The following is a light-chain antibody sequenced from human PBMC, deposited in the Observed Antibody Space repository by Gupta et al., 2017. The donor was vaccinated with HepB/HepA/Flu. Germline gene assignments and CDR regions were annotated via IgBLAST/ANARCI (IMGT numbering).Light chain of an antibody. CDR3: QQDCTYRRT. Sequence: AIRMTQSPSSFSASTGDRVTIACRASQDISSLLAWYQQTPVKAPNLLIHDSYNFQDALPSIFRGTGFATDFPLRISSLPPEDFAIYYCQQDCTYRRTFGQGTKLEIK. CDR1: QDISSL. J-gene: IGKJ1*01. V-gene: IGKV1-8*01. CDR2: DSY.